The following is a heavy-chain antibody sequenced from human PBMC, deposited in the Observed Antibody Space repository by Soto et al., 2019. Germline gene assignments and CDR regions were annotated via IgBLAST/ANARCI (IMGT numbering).Heavy chain of an antibody. V-gene: IGHV3-23*01. CDR3: PKGRGSSGWYNWFDP. J-gene: IGHJ5*02. Sequence: GGFLRLSCAASGFTFSSYAMSWVRQAPGKGLEWVSAISGSGGSTYYADSVKGRFTISRDNSKNTLYLQMNSLRAEDTAVYYCPKGRGSSGWYNWFDPWGQGTLVTVSS. CDR2: ISGSGGST. CDR1: GFTFSSYA. D-gene: IGHD6-19*01.